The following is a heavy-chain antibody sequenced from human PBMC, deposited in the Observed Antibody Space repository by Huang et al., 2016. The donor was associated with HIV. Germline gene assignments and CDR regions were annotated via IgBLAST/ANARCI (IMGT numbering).Heavy chain of an antibody. CDR3: VRDQGRLAVGGIDNWFDH. CDR1: GDSVSSHY. CDR2: VYDSGTT. Sequence: QVRLQESGPGLVKPSETLSLSCTVSGDSVSSHYWGWIRHPPGKGLEWIGTVYDSGTTKYNPLLKSRITISVDTSKNGFSLNITSVSAADTAMYFCVRDQGRLAVGGIDNWFDHWGQGALVTVSS. V-gene: IGHV4-59*02. D-gene: IGHD6-19*01. J-gene: IGHJ5*02.